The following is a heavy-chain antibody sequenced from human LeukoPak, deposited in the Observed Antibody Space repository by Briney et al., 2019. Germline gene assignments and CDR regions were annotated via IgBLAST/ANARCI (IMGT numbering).Heavy chain of an antibody. J-gene: IGHJ4*02. CDR2: ISYDGSNT. D-gene: IGHD3-22*01. CDR1: GFTFSTYA. Sequence: GRSLRLSCAASGFTFSTYAMHWVRQAPGKGLEWVAVISYDGSNTYSADSVKGRFTISRDNSKNTLYLQMNSLRAEDTAVYYCARDSRSPGYYDSSGYYSLRFDYWGQGTLVTVSS. V-gene: IGHV3-30*14. CDR3: ARDSRSPGYYDSSGYYSLRFDY.